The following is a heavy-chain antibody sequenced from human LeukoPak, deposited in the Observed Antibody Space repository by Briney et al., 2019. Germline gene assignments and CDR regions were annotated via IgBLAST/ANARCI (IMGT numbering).Heavy chain of an antibody. D-gene: IGHD3-10*01. V-gene: IGHV3-49*04. CDR3: TGSFGELTFFDY. J-gene: IGHJ4*02. CDR1: GFTFGDYG. CDR2: IRSKAYGGTT. Sequence: GGSLRLSCTTSGFTFGDYGMSWVRQAPGKGLEWVGFIRSKAYGGTTENAASVKGRFTISRDDSKSIAYLQMNSLKTEDTAVYYCTGSFGELTFFDYWGLGTLVTVSS.